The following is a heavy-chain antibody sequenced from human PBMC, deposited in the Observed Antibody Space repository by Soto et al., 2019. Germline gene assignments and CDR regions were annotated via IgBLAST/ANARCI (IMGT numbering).Heavy chain of an antibody. CDR3: ARHTKDLYCYCYMDV. CDR2: IYYSGST. CDR1: GGSISSSSYY. J-gene: IGHJ6*03. V-gene: IGHV4-39*01. Sequence: QLQLQESGPGLVKASETLSLTCTVSGGSISSSSYYWGWIRQPPGKGLEWIGSIYYSGSTHYNPSLKSRVTISIDTSKNQFSLRLSTVTAADTAVYYCARHTKDLYCYCYMDVWVKGTTVIISS.